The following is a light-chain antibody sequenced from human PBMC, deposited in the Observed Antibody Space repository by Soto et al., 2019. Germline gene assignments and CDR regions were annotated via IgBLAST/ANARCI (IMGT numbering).Light chain of an antibody. V-gene: IGKV3D-20*02. CDR1: QSVTDNY. CDR2: GAS. J-gene: IGKJ5*01. Sequence: IVLTESPATLSLSPGERATLSCRGRQSVTDNYLAWHQQKPGQAPRLVLSGASSRTSGIPDRFSGSGSGTDFTRTISSLEPEDFAGYYCQQRSNWPPSITFGQGTRLEIK. CDR3: QQRSNWPPSIT.